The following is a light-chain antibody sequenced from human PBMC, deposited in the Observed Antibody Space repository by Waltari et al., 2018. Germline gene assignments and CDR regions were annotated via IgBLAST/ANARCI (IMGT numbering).Light chain of an antibody. Sequence: EIVLTQSPATLSLSPGERATLSCRASQSVSRYLAWYQQKPGQAPRLPIYEASTRATGVPARFSGSGSVTDFTLTISSLEPEDFAVYYCQQRSNSFAFGPGTRVDIK. V-gene: IGKV3-11*01. CDR2: EAS. CDR1: QSVSRY. CDR3: QQRSNSFA. J-gene: IGKJ3*01.